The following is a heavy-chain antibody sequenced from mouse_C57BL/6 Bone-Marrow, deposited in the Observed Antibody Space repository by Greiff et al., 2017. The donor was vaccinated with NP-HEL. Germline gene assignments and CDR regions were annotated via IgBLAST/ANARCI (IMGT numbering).Heavy chain of an antibody. CDR3: ARGDYYGSSLHWYFDV. V-gene: IGHV5-17*01. Sequence: EVMLVESGGGLVKPGGSLKLSCAASGFTFSDYGMHWVRQAPEKGLEWVAYISSGSSTIYYADTVKGRFTISRDNAKNTLFLQMTSLRSEDTAMYYCARGDYYGSSLHWYFDVWGTGTTVTVSS. J-gene: IGHJ1*03. D-gene: IGHD1-1*01. CDR2: ISSGSSTI. CDR1: GFTFSDYG.